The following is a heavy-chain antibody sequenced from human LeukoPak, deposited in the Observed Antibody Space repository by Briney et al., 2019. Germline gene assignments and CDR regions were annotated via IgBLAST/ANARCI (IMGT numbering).Heavy chain of an antibody. J-gene: IGHJ4*02. Sequence: SETLSLTCTVSGGSISSGGYYWSWIRQHPGKGLEWIGYIYYSGSTYYNPSLKSRVTISVDTSKNQFSLKLSSVTAADTAVYYCARVSQVAGYYFDYWGQGTLVTVSS. CDR3: ARVSQVAGYYFDY. CDR2: IYYSGST. D-gene: IGHD6-19*01. CDR1: GGSISSGGYY. V-gene: IGHV4-31*03.